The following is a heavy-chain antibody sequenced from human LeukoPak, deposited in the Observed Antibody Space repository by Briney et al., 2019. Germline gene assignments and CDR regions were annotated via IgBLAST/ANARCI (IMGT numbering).Heavy chain of an antibody. V-gene: IGHV3-48*02. CDR3: ARRFDS. Sequence: GGSLRLSCAASGFTFSSFNMNWVRQPPGKGLEWVSHITSSGSIYYADSVKGRFTISRDNAKSSLFLQMNSLRDEDTAVYYCARRFDSWGRGTLVTVSS. CDR2: ITSSGSI. J-gene: IGHJ5*01. CDR1: GFTFSSFN.